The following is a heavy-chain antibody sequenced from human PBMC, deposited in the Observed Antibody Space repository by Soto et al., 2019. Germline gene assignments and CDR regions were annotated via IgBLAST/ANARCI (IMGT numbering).Heavy chain of an antibody. J-gene: IGHJ5*02. V-gene: IGHV2-26*01. Sequence: QVTLKESGPALVKPTETLKLTCTVSGFSLRNPRMGVSWIRQPPGKALEWLAHIFSNDEKSYRTSLRRRLTISKDTSTSQVVLTMINMDPVDTGTYYCARIIGSDPVATIDNWFDTWGQGTLVSVSS. CDR3: ARIIGSDPVATIDNWFDT. CDR2: IFSNDEK. CDR1: GFSLRNPRMG. D-gene: IGHD5-12*01.